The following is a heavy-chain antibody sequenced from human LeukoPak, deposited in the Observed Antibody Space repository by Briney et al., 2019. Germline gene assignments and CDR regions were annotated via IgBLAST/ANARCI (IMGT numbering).Heavy chain of an antibody. Sequence: SETLSLTCTVFGGSISSYYWSWIRQPAGKGLEWIGRIYTSGSTNYNPSLKSRVTMSVDTSKNQFSLKLSSVTAADTAVYYCARDKYYYDSSGSIRFDYWGQGTLVTVSS. CDR3: ARDKYYYDSSGSIRFDY. D-gene: IGHD3-22*01. CDR1: GGSISSYY. J-gene: IGHJ4*02. V-gene: IGHV4-4*07. CDR2: IYTSGST.